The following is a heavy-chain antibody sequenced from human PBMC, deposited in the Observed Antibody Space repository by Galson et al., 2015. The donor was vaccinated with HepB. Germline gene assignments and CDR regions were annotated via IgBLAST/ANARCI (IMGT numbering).Heavy chain of an antibody. D-gene: IGHD3-10*01. Sequence: SLRLSCAASGFTFDDYAMHWVRQAPGKGLEWVAGISWNSGSIDYADSVKGRFTITRDNAKNSLYLQMNSLRAEDTALYYCAKSSGSGSYYKSIGYWGQGTLFTVSS. J-gene: IGHJ4*02. CDR2: ISWNSGSI. CDR1: GFTFDDYA. CDR3: AKSSGSGSYYKSIGY. V-gene: IGHV3-9*01.